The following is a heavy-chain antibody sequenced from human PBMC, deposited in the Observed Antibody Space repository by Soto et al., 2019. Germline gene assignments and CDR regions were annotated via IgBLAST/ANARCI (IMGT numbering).Heavy chain of an antibody. CDR1: GCTFSAFG. Sequence: QVQLVESGGGVVQPGRSLSLSCAASGCTFSAFGMHWVRQAPGKGLEWVAVISNDGNSEHYADSVKGRFTISRDNSKNTFYLQMNSLSVEDTAVYYCAKTITTVGVSSTGRGALLDNWGQGILVSVSS. V-gene: IGHV3-30*18. CDR3: AKTITTVGVSSTGRGALLDN. J-gene: IGHJ4*02. CDR2: ISNDGNSE. D-gene: IGHD3-3*01.